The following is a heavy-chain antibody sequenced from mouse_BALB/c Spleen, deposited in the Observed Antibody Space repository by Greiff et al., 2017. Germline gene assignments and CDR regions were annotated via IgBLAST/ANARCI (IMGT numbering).Heavy chain of an antibody. CDR2: ISSGGSYT. CDR1: GFTFSSYG. J-gene: IGHJ2*01. V-gene: IGHV5-6*01. Sequence: EVKLMESGGDLVKPGGSLKLSCAASGFTFSSYGMSWVRQTPDKRLEWVATISSGGSYTYYPDSVKGRFTISRDNAKNTLYLQMSSLKSEDTAMYYCARGVLQYYFDYWGQGTTLTVSS. CDR3: ARGVLQYYFDY. D-gene: IGHD2-12*01.